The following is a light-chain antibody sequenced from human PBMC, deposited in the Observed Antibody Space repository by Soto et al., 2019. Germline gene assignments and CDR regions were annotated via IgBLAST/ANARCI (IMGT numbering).Light chain of an antibody. CDR3: QQYGNSPWT. Sequence: VLTQSPGTLSLSLGDTATLSCRASQTVDHAYVAWYQQRPGQPPNLLIYGASTRATDIPERFSGSGSGTDFTLTISRLEPEDAAVYYCQQYGNSPWTFGQGTKVEIK. CDR2: GAS. CDR1: QTVDHAY. J-gene: IGKJ1*01. V-gene: IGKV3-20*01.